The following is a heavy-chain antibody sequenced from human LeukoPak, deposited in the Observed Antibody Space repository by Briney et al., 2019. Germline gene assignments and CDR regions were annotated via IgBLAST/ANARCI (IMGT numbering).Heavy chain of an antibody. Sequence: PGGSLRLSCAASGFTFSSYAMSWVRQAPGMGLEWVSAISGSGGSTYYADSVKGRFTISRDNSKNTLYLQMNSLRAEDTAVYYCAKGQVVVITTDYFDYWGQGTLVTVSS. D-gene: IGHD3-22*01. J-gene: IGHJ4*02. CDR1: GFTFSSYA. V-gene: IGHV3-23*01. CDR2: ISGSGGST. CDR3: AKGQVVVITTDYFDY.